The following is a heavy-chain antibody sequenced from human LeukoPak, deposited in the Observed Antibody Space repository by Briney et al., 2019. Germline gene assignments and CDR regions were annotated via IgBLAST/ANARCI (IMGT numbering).Heavy chain of an antibody. Sequence: GGSLRLSCAASGFTFSSYAMSWVRQAPGKGLEWVSAISGSGGSTYYADSVKGRFTISRDNSKNTLYLQMNSLRAEDTAVYYCAKDLGGSSGWYVPNYYYYGMDVWGKGTTVTVSS. J-gene: IGHJ6*04. CDR1: GFTFSSYA. CDR3: AKDLGGSSGWYVPNYYYYGMDV. D-gene: IGHD6-19*01. V-gene: IGHV3-23*01. CDR2: ISGSGGST.